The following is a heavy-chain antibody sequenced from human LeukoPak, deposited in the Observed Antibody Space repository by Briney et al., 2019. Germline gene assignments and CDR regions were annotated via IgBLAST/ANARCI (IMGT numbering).Heavy chain of an antibody. J-gene: IGHJ5*02. CDR3: ARGYVDSSGWSPNWFDP. D-gene: IGHD6-19*01. V-gene: IGHV1-18*01. CDR2: ISAYNGNT. Sequence: ASVKVSCKASGYTFTSYAMHWVRQAPGQGLEWMGLISAYNGNTKYAQKLQGRVTMTTDTSTSTAYMELRSLRSDDTAVYYCARGYVDSSGWSPNWFDPWGQGTLVTVSS. CDR1: GYTFTSYA.